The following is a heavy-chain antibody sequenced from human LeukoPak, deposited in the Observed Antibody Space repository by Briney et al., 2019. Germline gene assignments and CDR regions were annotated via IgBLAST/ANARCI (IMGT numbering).Heavy chain of an antibody. Sequence: ASVKVSCKASGYTFTSYWIQWVRQAPGQGLEWMGLINPDGGSTAYAHRFQGRVTITADESTSTAYMELSSLRSEDTAVYYCARGPGVVLMVYAMRSEYFQHWGQGTLVTVSS. CDR1: GYTFTSYW. J-gene: IGHJ1*01. CDR2: INPDGGST. V-gene: IGHV1-46*01. CDR3: ARGPGVVLMVYAMRSEYFQH. D-gene: IGHD2-8*01.